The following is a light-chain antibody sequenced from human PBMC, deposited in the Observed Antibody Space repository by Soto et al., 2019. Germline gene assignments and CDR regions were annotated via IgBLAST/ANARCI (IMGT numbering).Light chain of an antibody. V-gene: IGKV3D-15*01. J-gene: IGKJ4*01. Sequence: EIGMTLSPATLSVSPGERATLSCRASQSVGSKLAWYQQRPGQAPRLLIYDASNRATGIPARFSGSGSGTEFSLTISSLQSEDFAVYSCQQYGDWPGAFGGGTKVDIK. CDR3: QQYGDWPGA. CDR2: DAS. CDR1: QSVGSK.